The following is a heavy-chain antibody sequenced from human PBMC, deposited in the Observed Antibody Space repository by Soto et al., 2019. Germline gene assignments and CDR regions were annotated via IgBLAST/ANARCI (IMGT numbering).Heavy chain of an antibody. J-gene: IGHJ4*02. Sequence: QVQLVQSGAEVKKPGASVKVSCKASGYTFTSYGISWVRQAPGQGLEWMGWISAYNGNTNYAQKLQGRVTMTTDTSTSTAYMELRSLRSDDTAVYYWARDPWGGYSYGELDYWGQGTLVTVSS. CDR2: ISAYNGNT. V-gene: IGHV1-18*04. CDR3: ARDPWGGYSYGELDY. CDR1: GYTFTSYG. D-gene: IGHD5-18*01.